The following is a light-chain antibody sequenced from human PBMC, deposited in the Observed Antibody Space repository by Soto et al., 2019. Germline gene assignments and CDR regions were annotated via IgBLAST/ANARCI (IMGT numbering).Light chain of an antibody. J-gene: IGKJ4*01. Sequence: EIVLTQSPATLSLSPGEGATLSCRASQSVSSSYIAWYKQRPGQPPSLFIYGASTRATGIPDRVSGSGSGTQFTLTISRLQPGDFEVYYCQQYDNWPLTFGGGTKVDIK. V-gene: IGKV3-20*01. CDR1: QSVSSSY. CDR2: GAS. CDR3: QQYDNWPLT.